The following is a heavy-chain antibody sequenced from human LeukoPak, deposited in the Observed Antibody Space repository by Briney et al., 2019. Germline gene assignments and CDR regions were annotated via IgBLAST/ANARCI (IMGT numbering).Heavy chain of an antibody. V-gene: IGHV4-4*02. CDR2: IYHSGST. Sequence: NSSETLSLTCAVSGDSISANNWWSWVRQPPGKGLEWIGIIYHSGSTNYNPSLKGRVSISVDKSKNQFSLKLTSATAADTAVYYCARDRDGMGVWGQGTTVTVSS. CDR3: ARDRDGMGV. CDR1: GDSISANNW. D-gene: IGHD3-10*01. J-gene: IGHJ6*01.